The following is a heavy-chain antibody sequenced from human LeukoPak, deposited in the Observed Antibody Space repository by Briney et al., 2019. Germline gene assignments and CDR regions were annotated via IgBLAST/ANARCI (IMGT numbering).Heavy chain of an antibody. Sequence: SETLSLTCTVSGGSISSSSYYWGWIRQPPGKGLEWIVSMYYSGSTYYNPSLNSRVTKSVDTSKNQFSLKLSSVTAADTAVYYCARVAPDYYDSSGYFPNFDYWGQGTLVTVSS. CDR2: MYYSGST. J-gene: IGHJ4*02. V-gene: IGHV4-39*07. CDR3: ARVAPDYYDSSGYFPNFDY. D-gene: IGHD3-22*01. CDR1: GGSISSSSYY.